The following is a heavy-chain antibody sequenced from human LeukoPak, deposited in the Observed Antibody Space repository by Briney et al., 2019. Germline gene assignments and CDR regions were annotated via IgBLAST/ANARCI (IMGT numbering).Heavy chain of an antibody. Sequence: SETLSLTCTVSGGSITSFYWNWIRQPAGKGLEWIGRIYTTGSTNYNPSLKSRVTMSVDTSKNQFSLKLSSVTAADTAVYYCARSYGDYAWYFDLWGRGTLVTVSS. V-gene: IGHV4-4*07. CDR2: IYTTGST. CDR1: GGSITSFY. D-gene: IGHD4-17*01. J-gene: IGHJ2*01. CDR3: ARSYGDYAWYFDL.